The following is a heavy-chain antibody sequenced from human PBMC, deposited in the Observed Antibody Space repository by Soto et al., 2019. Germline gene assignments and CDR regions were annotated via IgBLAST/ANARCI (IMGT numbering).Heavy chain of an antibody. CDR2: ISPYNGNT. V-gene: IGHV1-18*01. Sequence: ASVKVSCKTSGYSFTNSGITWVRQAPGKGLEWMGWISPYNGNTNYAEKIQGRGTMTTDTSTRTAYMELSSLTSDDTAVYYCARDQVKFVTDYYHYYGMDVWGQGTTVTVS. J-gene: IGHJ6*02. CDR1: GYSFTNSG. CDR3: ARDQVKFVTDYYHYYGMDV. D-gene: IGHD1-20*01.